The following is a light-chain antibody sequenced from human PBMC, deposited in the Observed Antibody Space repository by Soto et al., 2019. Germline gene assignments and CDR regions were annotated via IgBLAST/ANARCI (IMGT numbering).Light chain of an antibody. J-gene: IGKJ4*01. CDR2: AAS. V-gene: IGKV1-39*01. CDR1: QSISSY. Sequence: EIQMTQSPSSLSASVGDRVTITCRASQSISSYLNWYQQKQGKAPKLLIYAASSLQCGVPSRFSGSGSGTDFTLTISSLQPEDFATYYCQQSYSTPLPFGGGTKVDIK. CDR3: QQSYSTPLP.